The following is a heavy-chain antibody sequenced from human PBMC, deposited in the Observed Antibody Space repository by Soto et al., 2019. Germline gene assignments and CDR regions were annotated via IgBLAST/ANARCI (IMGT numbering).Heavy chain of an antibody. CDR2: ISSSSSYT. CDR1: VFTFIDYY. V-gene: IGHV3-11*06. J-gene: IGHJ4*02. Sequence: GGSLRLSCAFSVFTFIDYYMSWIRQAPGKGLEWVSYISSSSSYTNYADSVKGRFTISRDNAKNSLYLQMNSLRVEDTAVYYCAAHCSGGSCYSFDYWGQGTLVTVSS. D-gene: IGHD2-15*01. CDR3: AAHCSGGSCYSFDY.